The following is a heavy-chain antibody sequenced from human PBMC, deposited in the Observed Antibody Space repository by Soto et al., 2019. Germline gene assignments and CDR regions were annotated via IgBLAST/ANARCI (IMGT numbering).Heavy chain of an antibody. J-gene: IGHJ4*02. CDR1: GYTFTSYG. CDR2: ISAYNGNT. CDR3: EIAQPYYYDSPDTPFDY. Sequence: ASVKVSCKASGYTFTSYGISWVRQAPGQGLEWMGWISAYNGNTNYAQKLQGRVTMTTDTSTSTAYMELRSLRSDDTAVYYCEIAQPYYYDSPDTPFDYWGQGTLLTVSS. V-gene: IGHV1-18*01. D-gene: IGHD3-22*01.